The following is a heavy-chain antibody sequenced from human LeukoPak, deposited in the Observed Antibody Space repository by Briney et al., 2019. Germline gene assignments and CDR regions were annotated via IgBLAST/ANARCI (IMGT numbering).Heavy chain of an antibody. CDR2: IYTSGST. CDR3: AKDGSGSYYFGTDY. D-gene: IGHD3-10*01. J-gene: IGHJ4*02. V-gene: IGHV4-4*07. CDR1: GGSISSYY. Sequence: PSETLSLTYTVSGGSISSYYWSWIRQPAGKGLEWIGRIYTSGSTNYNPSLKSRVTMSVDTSKNQFSLKLSSVTAADTAVYYCAKDGSGSYYFGTDYWGQGTLVTVSS.